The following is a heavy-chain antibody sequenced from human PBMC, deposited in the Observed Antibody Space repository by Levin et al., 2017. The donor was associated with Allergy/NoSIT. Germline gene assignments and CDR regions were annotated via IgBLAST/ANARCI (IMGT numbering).Heavy chain of an antibody. Sequence: GASVKVSCTASGFSFNSNAMNWVRQAPGKGLEWISYISPPGDSVSYADSVKGRFTISRDKAMGSLSLQMDNLRVDDTAVYYCARKFYNKLDIWGQGTLVTVSS. CDR3: ARKFYNKLDI. J-gene: IGHJ5*02. CDR2: ISPPGDSV. V-gene: IGHV3-48*01. D-gene: IGHD1-1*01. CDR1: GFSFNSNA.